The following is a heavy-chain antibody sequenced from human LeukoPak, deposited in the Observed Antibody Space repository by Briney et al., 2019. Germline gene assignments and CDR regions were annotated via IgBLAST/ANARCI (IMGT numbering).Heavy chain of an antibody. CDR1: GFSFTTYG. D-gene: IGHD1-26*01. CDR2: VSYDGRNK. Sequence: PGGSLRLSCAASGFSFTTYGMHWVRQAPGKGLEGGAYVSYDGRNKQYGDYVKGRFTISRDNSKNMVYLQMNSLTAEASAVHYCATGVGLGGMDVWGQGTTVTVSS. J-gene: IGHJ6*02. V-gene: IGHV3-30*02. CDR3: ATGVGLGGMDV.